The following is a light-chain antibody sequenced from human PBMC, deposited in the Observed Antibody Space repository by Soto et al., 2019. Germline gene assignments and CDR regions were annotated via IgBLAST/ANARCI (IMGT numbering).Light chain of an antibody. V-gene: IGKV3-15*01. Sequence: ELLMRQSPATLSLSPGAGATLSCRASQGIGDTLAWYQHKPGQTPRLLIYDTSTRATGVPTRFSGSRSGAEFTLAISGLQSEDFAVYYWQHYNNWPLTLGGGTKVDI. CDR1: QGIGDT. CDR2: DTS. J-gene: IGKJ4*01. CDR3: QHYNNWPLT.